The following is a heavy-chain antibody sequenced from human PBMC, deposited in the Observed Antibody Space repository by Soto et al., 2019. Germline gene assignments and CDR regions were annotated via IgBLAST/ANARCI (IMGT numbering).Heavy chain of an antibody. D-gene: IGHD6-13*01. V-gene: IGHV5-51*01. Sequence: GASLKISGKGSGYSFPSFWIGWVRYMPGKDRESMGIIYPRASDTSYTPSFQGQVTISADKSISTAYLQWSSLKASDTAMYYCARTAAAGKYYYGMDVWGHGSTVTVSS. CDR3: ARTAAAGKYYYGMDV. CDR1: GYSFPSFW. J-gene: IGHJ6*02. CDR2: IYPRASDT.